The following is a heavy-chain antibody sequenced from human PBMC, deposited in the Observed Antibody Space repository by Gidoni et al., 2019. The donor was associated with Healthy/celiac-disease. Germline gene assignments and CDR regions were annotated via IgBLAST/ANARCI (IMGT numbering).Heavy chain of an antibody. Sequence: EVQLLESGGVLVQPGVSLRLSCASSGFPFRSYAMSWVRQAPGKGLEWVSAISGRGGSTDYADSVKGRFTISRDNSKNTLYLQMNSLRAEDTAVYYCAKARAVAGYFDYWGQGTLVTVSS. V-gene: IGHV3-23*01. J-gene: IGHJ4*02. CDR2: ISGRGGST. D-gene: IGHD6-19*01. CDR1: GFPFRSYA. CDR3: AKARAVAGYFDY.